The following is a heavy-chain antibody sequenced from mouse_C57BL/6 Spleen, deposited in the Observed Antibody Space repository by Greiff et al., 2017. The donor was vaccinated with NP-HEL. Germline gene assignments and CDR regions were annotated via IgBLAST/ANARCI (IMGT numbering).Heavy chain of an antibody. D-gene: IGHD2-1*01. CDR2: IDPSDSYT. CDR3: ARSGGGNFAWFAY. CDR1: GYTFTSYW. V-gene: IGHV1-69*01. Sequence: QVQLQQPGAELVMPGASVKLSCKASGYTFTSYWMHWVKQRPGQGLEWIGEIDPSDSYTNYNQKFKGKSTLTVDKSSSTAYMQLSSLTSEDSAVYYCARSGGGNFAWFAYWGQGTLVTVSA. J-gene: IGHJ3*01.